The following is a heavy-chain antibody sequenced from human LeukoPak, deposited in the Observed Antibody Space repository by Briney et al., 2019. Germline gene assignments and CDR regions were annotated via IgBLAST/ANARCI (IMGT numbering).Heavy chain of an antibody. CDR2: IRYDGSNK. D-gene: IGHD5-12*01. CDR1: GFTFSSYG. Sequence: PGGSLRLSCAASGFTFSSYGMHWVRQAPGKGLEWVAFIRYDGSNKYYADSVKGRFTISRDNSKNTLYLQMNSPRAEDTAVYYCAKDPRPYGGSTYYFDYWGQGTLVTVSS. J-gene: IGHJ4*02. V-gene: IGHV3-30*02. CDR3: AKDPRPYGGSTYYFDY.